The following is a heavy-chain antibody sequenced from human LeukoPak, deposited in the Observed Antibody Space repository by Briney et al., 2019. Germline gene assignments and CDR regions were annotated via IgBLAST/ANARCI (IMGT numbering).Heavy chain of an antibody. Sequence: SETLSLTCTASGGSISSRSYYWGWIRQPPGKGLEWIGSIYYSGTTYYKPSLKSRVTISVDTSKNQFSLRLASVTAADTAVYYCARRSPVTPNYFDYWGEGRLVTVSS. D-gene: IGHD4-23*01. CDR2: IYYSGTT. J-gene: IGHJ4*01. CDR3: ARRSPVTPNYFDY. V-gene: IGHV4-39*01. CDR1: GGSISSRSYY.